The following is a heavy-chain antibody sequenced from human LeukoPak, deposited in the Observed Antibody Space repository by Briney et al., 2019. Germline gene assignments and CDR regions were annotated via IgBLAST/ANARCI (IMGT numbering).Heavy chain of an antibody. V-gene: IGHV1-2*02. J-gene: IGHJ4*02. CDR1: GFTFSNYA. Sequence: GGSLRLSCAASGFTFSNYAMSWVRQAPGQGLEWMGWINPDSGGANYAQKFQGRVTMTKDTSISTAYMELSRLRSDDTAVYYCARGRTTGYPSVVDYWGQGTLVTVSS. CDR3: ARGRTTGYPSVVDY. D-gene: IGHD6-25*01. CDR2: INPDSGGA.